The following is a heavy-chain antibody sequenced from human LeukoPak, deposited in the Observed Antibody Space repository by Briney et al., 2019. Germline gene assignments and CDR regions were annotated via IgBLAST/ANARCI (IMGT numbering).Heavy chain of an antibody. Sequence: SCKASGFTFSSYGMHWVRQAPGKGLEWVAVISYDGSNKYYADSVKGRFTISRDNSKNTLYLQMNSLRAEDTAVYYCAKDLYSSGYYPLGYWGQGTLVTVSS. J-gene: IGHJ4*02. CDR2: ISYDGSNK. D-gene: IGHD3-22*01. CDR1: GFTFSSYG. CDR3: AKDLYSSGYYPLGY. V-gene: IGHV3-30*18.